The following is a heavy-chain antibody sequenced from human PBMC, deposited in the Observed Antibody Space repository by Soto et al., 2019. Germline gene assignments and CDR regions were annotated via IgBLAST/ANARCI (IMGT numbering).Heavy chain of an antibody. J-gene: IGHJ6*02. V-gene: IGHV4-34*01. CDR3: ASSKVLRFLEWVQIDDYGMDV. CDR1: GGSFSGYY. D-gene: IGHD3-3*01. CDR2: INHSGST. Sequence: QVQLQQWGAGLLKPSETLSLTCAVYGGSFSGYYWSWIRQPPGKGLEWIGEINHSGSTNYNPSLKSRVTISVDTSKNQFSLKLSSVTAADTAVYYCASSKVLRFLEWVQIDDYGMDVWGQGTTVTVSS.